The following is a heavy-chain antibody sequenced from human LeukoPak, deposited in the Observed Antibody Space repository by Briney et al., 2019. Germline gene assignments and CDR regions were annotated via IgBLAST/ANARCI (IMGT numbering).Heavy chain of an antibody. J-gene: IGHJ6*02. CDR1: GFTFSDYY. CDR2: ISNCGSTI. CDR3: ARVLRFLEWPNYYYYYGMDV. V-gene: IGHV3-11*01. D-gene: IGHD3-3*01. Sequence: GGSLRLSCAASGFTFSDYYMSWIRQAPGKGLEWVSYISNCGSTIYYADSVKGRFTISRDNAKNSLYLQMNSLRAEDTAVYYCARVLRFLEWPNYYYYYGMDVWGQGTTVTVSS.